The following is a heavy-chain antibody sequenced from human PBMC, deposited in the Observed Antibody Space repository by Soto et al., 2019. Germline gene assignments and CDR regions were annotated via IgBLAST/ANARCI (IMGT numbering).Heavy chain of an antibody. CDR2: LYYSGST. D-gene: IGHD2-15*01. J-gene: IGHJ6*02. CDR3: ARRIVILAADYGMDG. CDR1: CGSISSYY. V-gene: IGHV4-59*08. Sequence: SETLSLTCTVSCGSISSYYCSWIPQPPGKGLEWIGYLYYSGSTNYNPSLKSRVTISVDLSKKQYSLQLSSVTAADTAVYYCARRIVILAADYGMDGWGQGTTVTVSS.